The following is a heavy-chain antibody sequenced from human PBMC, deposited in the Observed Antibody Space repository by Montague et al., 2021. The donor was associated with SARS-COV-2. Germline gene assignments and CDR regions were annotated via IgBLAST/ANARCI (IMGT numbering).Heavy chain of an antibody. Sequence: SLRLSCAASGFTISSYWMSWVRQAPGKGLEWVANIRQDGSDKYYLDSVXGRFTVLRDNAKNSLYLQMNSLTAEDTGVYYCTRDRDYGDYLNWFNPWGQGTLVTVSS. CDR3: TRDRDYGDYLNWFNP. D-gene: IGHD4-17*01. J-gene: IGHJ5*02. V-gene: IGHV3-7*01. CDR1: GFTISSYW. CDR2: IRQDGSDK.